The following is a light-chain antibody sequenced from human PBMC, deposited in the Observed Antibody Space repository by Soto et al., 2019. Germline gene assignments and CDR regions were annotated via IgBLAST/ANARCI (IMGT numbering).Light chain of an antibody. CDR1: QSVAGW. V-gene: IGKV1-5*01. CDR2: DAS. CDR3: QQYETYSGT. J-gene: IGKJ1*01. Sequence: DIQMTQSPSTLSASVVDTVTITCLASQSVAGWLAWYQQKPGKAPTLLIYDASALPRGVPSRFSGSGSGTEFTLTISSLQPDDFATYYCQQYETYSGTFGQGTKVDI.